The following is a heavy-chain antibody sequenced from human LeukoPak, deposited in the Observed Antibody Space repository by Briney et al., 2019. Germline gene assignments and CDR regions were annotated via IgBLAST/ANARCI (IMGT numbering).Heavy chain of an antibody. V-gene: IGHV1-18*01. CDR1: GYTFTSYG. Sequence: ASVKVSCKASGYTFTSYGISWVRQAPGQGLEWMGWISAYNGNTNYAQKLQGRVTMTTDTSTSTAYMELRSLRSDDTAVYYCARPLEISSSWGPTDYWGQGTLVTVSS. CDR2: ISAYNGNT. J-gene: IGHJ4*02. D-gene: IGHD6-13*01. CDR3: ARPLEISSSWGPTDY.